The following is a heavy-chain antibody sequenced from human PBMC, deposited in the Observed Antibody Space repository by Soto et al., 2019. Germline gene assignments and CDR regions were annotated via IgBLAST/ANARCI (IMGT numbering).Heavy chain of an antibody. CDR1: GGALSSYA. V-gene: IGHV1-69*13. Sequence: GASVKVSFKASGGALSSYAISWVRQAPGQGLEWMGGIIPIFGTANYAQKFKGRVTITADESTSTAYMELSSLRSEDTAVYYCARDLVEVAEHSFYYWGQGTLVTVSS. D-gene: IGHD6-19*01. CDR2: IIPIFGTA. CDR3: ARDLVEVAEHSFYY. J-gene: IGHJ4*02.